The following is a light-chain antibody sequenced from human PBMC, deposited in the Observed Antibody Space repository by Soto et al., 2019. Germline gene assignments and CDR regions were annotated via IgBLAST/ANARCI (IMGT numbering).Light chain of an antibody. CDR3: SSYTSTTTLV. V-gene: IGLV2-14*01. CDR2: EVS. J-gene: IGLJ2*01. Sequence: QSALTQPASVSGSPGQSITVSCTGTSSDIGDNNYVSWYQQHPGKAPKLIIYEVSHRPSGVSTRFSGSNSGNTASLTISGLQAEDEADYHCSSYTSTTTLVFGGGTKL. CDR1: SSDIGDNNY.